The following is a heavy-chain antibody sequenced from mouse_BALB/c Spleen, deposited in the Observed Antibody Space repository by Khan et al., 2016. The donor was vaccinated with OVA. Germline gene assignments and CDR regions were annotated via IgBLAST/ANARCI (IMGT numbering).Heavy chain of an antibody. CDR2: INPYNAGT. J-gene: IGHJ3*01. D-gene: IGHD4-1*01. Sequence: VQLQQSGPELVEPGASVKMSCKASGYTFTNYVMHWVKQKPGQGLEWIGYINPYNAGTRYNEKFKGKATLTSDISSTTADMVLTTLTSAASAVYYCAREASSWDFSFPYWGQGTLVTVSA. V-gene: IGHV1S136*01. CDR1: GYTFTNYV. CDR3: AREASSWDFSFPY.